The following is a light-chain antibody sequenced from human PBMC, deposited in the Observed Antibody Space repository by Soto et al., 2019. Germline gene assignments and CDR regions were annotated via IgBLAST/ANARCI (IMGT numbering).Light chain of an antibody. Sequence: DIQMTQSPSSLSASVGDRVTMTCRASQSVSSYLNWYQKKPGKAPELLIYAASSLQSGVPSRFSGSGSGTDFTLTISSLQPEDFATYYCQQSYSTPPTFGQGTKADIK. J-gene: IGKJ1*01. V-gene: IGKV1-39*01. CDR1: QSVSSY. CDR2: AAS. CDR3: QQSYSTPPT.